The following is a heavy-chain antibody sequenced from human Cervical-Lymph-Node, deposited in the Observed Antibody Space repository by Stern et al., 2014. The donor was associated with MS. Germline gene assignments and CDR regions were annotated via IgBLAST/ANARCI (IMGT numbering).Heavy chain of an antibody. CDR1: GFSLSTSGLG. Sequence: ITLKESGPALVKPTQTLTLTCTFSGFSLSTSGLGVGWIRQPPGEALEWLAYIYWDDQKRYSPSLKSRLTITKDTSKNQVVLTLTNVDPVDTPTYYCAHRTAGPFDYWGQGTLVTVSS. CDR2: IYWDDQK. J-gene: IGHJ4*02. CDR3: AHRTAGPFDY. V-gene: IGHV2-5*02.